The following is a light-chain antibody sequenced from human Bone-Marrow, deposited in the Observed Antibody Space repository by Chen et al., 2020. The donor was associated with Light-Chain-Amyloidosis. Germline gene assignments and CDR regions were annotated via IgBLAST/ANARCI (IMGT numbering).Light chain of an antibody. CDR3: SSYTITNTLV. CDR1: SSDVGGDNH. CDR2: EVT. J-gene: IGLJ1*01. Sequence: SPLTQPAPVSVSPAQSITLPSTGTSSDVGGDNHVSWYQQHPDKAPKLMIYEVTNRPSWVPDRFSGSKSDNTASLTISGLQTEDEADYFCSSYTITNTLVFGSGTRVTVL. V-gene: IGLV2-14*01.